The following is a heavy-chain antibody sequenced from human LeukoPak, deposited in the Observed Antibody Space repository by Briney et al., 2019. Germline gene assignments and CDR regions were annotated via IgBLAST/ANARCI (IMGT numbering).Heavy chain of an antibody. CDR3: ARDQDALEGVYSYGSGYPFDY. D-gene: IGHD5-18*01. CDR2: IRSDGSST. V-gene: IGHV3-74*01. Sequence: PGGSLRLSCAASGFTFNTYWMHWVRQAPGKGLVWVSRIRSDGSSTSYADSVRGRFTISRDNAKNTLYLQMNSLRAEDTAVYYCARDQDALEGVYSYGSGYPFDYWGQGTLVTVSS. CDR1: GFTFNTYW. J-gene: IGHJ4*02.